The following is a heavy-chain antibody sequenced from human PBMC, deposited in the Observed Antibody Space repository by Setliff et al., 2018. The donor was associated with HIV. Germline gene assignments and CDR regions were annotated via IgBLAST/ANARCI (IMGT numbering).Heavy chain of an antibody. D-gene: IGHD3-22*01. CDR2: IYYSGST. J-gene: IGHJ5*02. V-gene: IGHV4-39*01. Sequence: SESLSLTCTVSGGSISSSSYYWGWIRQPPGKGLEWIGSIYYSGSTYYNPSLKSRVTLSVDTSKNQFSLKLSSVTAADTAVYFCARRDRGDYYDSSGYYQRWFDPWGRGTLVTVSS. CDR3: ARRDRGDYYDSSGYYQRWFDP. CDR1: GGSISSSSYY.